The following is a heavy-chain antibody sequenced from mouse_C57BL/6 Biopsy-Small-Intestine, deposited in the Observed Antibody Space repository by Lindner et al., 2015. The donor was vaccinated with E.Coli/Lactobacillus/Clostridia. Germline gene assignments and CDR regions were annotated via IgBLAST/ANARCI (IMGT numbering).Heavy chain of an antibody. D-gene: IGHD2-4*01. CDR1: GFTFSNFW. Sequence: VQLQESGGGLVQPGGSMKLSCVASGFTFSNFWMNWVRQSPEKGLEWVAQIRLKSDNYATHYAESVKGRFTISRDDSKSSVYLQTNNLRAEDTGICYCIGDDYDEGVAYWGQGTLVTVSA. CDR2: IRLKSDNYAT. J-gene: IGHJ3*01. V-gene: IGHV6-3*01. CDR3: IGDDYDEGVAY.